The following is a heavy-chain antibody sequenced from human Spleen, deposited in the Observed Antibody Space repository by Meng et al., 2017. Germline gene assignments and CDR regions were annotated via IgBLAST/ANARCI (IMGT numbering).Heavy chain of an antibody. Sequence: HLQASGPGRVNPSGPLSLSCAGAVGFIVSTNWWSWVRQTPGKGLAWIGEHYDSGTTNYNPSLKSRVTISVDKSKNQFSLKLSSVTAADTAVYYCARVRYTRWDYYFDSWGQGTLVTVSS. CDR2: HYDSGTT. V-gene: IGHV4-4*02. CDR1: VGFIVSTNW. D-gene: IGHD1-26*01. CDR3: ARVRYTRWDYYFDS. J-gene: IGHJ4*02.